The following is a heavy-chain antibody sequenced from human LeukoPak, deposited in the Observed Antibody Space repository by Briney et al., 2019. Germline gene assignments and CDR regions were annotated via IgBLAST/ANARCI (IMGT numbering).Heavy chain of an antibody. CDR1: GFTVSSYA. Sequence: GGSLRLSCAASGFTVSSYAMSWVRQAPGKGLEWVSSISASGGSTYYADSVKGRFTIPRDNSKNTLYLQMNSLRAEDTAVYYCAKERVAARPPRYAFGIWGQGTVVTVSS. CDR2: ISASGGST. J-gene: IGHJ3*02. CDR3: AKERVAARPPRYAFGI. V-gene: IGHV3-23*01. D-gene: IGHD6-6*01.